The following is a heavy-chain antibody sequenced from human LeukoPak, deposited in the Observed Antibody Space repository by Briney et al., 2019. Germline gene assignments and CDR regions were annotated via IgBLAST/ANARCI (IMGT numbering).Heavy chain of an antibody. CDR1: GGSFSGYY. Sequence: SETLSLTCAVYGGSFSGYYWSWIRQPPGKGLEWIGEINHSGSTNYNPSLKSRVTISVDTSKNQFSLKLSSVTAADTAVYYCVRPDYYYGAGSYGGDYWGQGTLVTVSS. CDR2: INHSGST. V-gene: IGHV4-34*01. D-gene: IGHD3-10*01. CDR3: VRPDYYYGAGSYGGDY. J-gene: IGHJ4*02.